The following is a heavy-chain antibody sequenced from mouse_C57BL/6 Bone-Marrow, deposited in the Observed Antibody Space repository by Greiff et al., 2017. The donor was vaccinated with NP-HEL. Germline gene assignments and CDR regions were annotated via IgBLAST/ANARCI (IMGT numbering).Heavy chain of an antibody. D-gene: IGHD1-1*01. V-gene: IGHV3-6*01. CDR3: AVYYYGSSYDFDY. CDR1: GYSITSGYY. J-gene: IGHJ2*01. Sequence: VQLKESGPGLVKPSQSLSLTCSVTGYSITSGYYWNWIRQFPGNKLEWMGYISYDGSNNYNPSLKNRISITRDTSKNQFFLKLNSVTTEDTATYYCAVYYYGSSYDFDYWGQGTTLTVSS. CDR2: ISYDGSN.